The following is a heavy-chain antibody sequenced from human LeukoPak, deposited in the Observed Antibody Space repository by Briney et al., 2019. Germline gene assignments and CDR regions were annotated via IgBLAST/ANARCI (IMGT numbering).Heavy chain of an antibody. Sequence: GGSLRLSCAAPGFTFSSYAMSWVRQAPGKGLEWVSAISGSGGSTYYADSVKGRFTISRDNSKNTLYLQMNSLRAEDTAVYYCAKSPYMVRGVNYWFDPWGQGTLVTVPS. CDR3: AKSPYMVRGVNYWFDP. D-gene: IGHD3-10*01. CDR1: GFTFSSYA. J-gene: IGHJ5*02. CDR2: ISGSGGST. V-gene: IGHV3-23*01.